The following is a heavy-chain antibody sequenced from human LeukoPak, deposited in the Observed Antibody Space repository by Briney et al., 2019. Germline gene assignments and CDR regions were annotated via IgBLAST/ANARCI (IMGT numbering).Heavy chain of an antibody. CDR3: AKDDGSATMGFDS. D-gene: IGHD1-26*01. CDR1: GGTFSSYA. V-gene: IGHV1-69*05. CDR2: IIPIFGTT. Sequence: SVKVSCKASGGTFSSYAFRWVRQAPGQGLERMGGIIPIFGTTNYAEQFQGRVTITTDESTSTAYLDLSSLRSEDTAVYYCAKDDGSATMGFDSWGQGTLVSVSS. J-gene: IGHJ5*01.